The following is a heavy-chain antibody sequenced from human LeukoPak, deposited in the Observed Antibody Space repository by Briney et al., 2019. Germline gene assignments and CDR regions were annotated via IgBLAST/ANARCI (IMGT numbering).Heavy chain of an antibody. CDR3: ARDRPEWEQPGPDAFDI. V-gene: IGHV3-33*05. D-gene: IGHD1-26*01. J-gene: IGHJ3*02. CDR2: LSSDGSNK. Sequence: PGGSLRLSCAASGFTFSNYGMHWVRQAPGKGLEWVAVLSSDGSNKYCADSVKGRFTISRDNSKNTLYLQMNSLRAEDTAVYYCARDRPEWEQPGPDAFDIWGQGTMVTVSS. CDR1: GFTFSNYG.